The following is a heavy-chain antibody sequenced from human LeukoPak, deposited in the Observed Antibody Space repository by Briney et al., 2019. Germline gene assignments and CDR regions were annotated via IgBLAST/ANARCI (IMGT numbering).Heavy chain of an antibody. Sequence: GGSLRLSCAASEFTFTSYSMNWVRRAPGKGLEWVASISSSSTYIYYADSVKGRFTISRDNAKNSLYLQMNSLRAEDTAVYYCARDFCSGGSCYPDAFDIWGQGTMVTVSS. CDR3: ARDFCSGGSCYPDAFDI. CDR2: ISSSSTYI. CDR1: EFTFTSYS. V-gene: IGHV3-21*01. D-gene: IGHD2-15*01. J-gene: IGHJ3*02.